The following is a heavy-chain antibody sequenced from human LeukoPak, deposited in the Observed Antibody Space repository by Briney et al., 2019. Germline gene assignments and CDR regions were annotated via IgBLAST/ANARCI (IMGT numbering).Heavy chain of an antibody. D-gene: IGHD3-22*01. Sequence: GGSLRLSCAASGFTFSSYAMSWVRQAPGKGLEWVSAISGSGGSTYYADSVKGRFTISRDNSKNTLYLQMNSLRAEDTAVYYCAKDQGGGYDLSYYYDSSGNLEYWGQGTLVTVSS. V-gene: IGHV3-23*01. J-gene: IGHJ4*02. CDR2: ISGSGGST. CDR3: AKDQGGGYDLSYYYDSSGNLEY. CDR1: GFTFSSYA.